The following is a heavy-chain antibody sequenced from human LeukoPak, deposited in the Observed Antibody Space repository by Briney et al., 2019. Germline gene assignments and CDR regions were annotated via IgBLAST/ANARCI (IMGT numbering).Heavy chain of an antibody. CDR1: GFTFSSYA. CDR3: AKVRYQLLIDY. Sequence: GGSLRLSCAASGFTFSSYAMHWVRQAPGKGLEWVAFIRYDGSYKYYADSVKGRFTISRDNSKNTLYLQMNSLRADDTAVYYCAKVRYQLLIDYWGQGTLVTVSS. CDR2: IRYDGSYK. V-gene: IGHV3-30*02. D-gene: IGHD2-2*01. J-gene: IGHJ4*02.